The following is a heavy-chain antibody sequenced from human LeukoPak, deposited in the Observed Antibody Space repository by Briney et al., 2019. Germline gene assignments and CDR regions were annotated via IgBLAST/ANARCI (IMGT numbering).Heavy chain of an antibody. V-gene: IGHV4-59*01. J-gene: IGHJ4*02. CDR2: IYYSGST. CDR1: GGSISSYY. CDR3: AREYSSGWSGAGY. D-gene: IGHD6-19*01. Sequence: SETLSLTCIVSGGSISSYYWSWIRQPPGKGLEWIGYIYYSGSTNYDPSLESRVTISVDTSKNQFSLKLSSVTAADTAVYYCAREYSSGWSGAGYWGQGTLVTVSS.